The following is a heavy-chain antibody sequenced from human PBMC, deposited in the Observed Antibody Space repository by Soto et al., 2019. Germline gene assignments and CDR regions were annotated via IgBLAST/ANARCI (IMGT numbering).Heavy chain of an antibody. CDR2: ISGSGGST. V-gene: IGHV3-23*01. J-gene: IGHJ4*02. CDR3: AKDRAHCSGGSCYSGLDY. CDR1: GFTFSSYA. Sequence: GGSLRLSCAASGFTFSSYAMSWVRQAPGKGLEWVSAISGSGGSTYYADSVKDGFTISRDNSRNTLYLQMNDLRAEDTAVSYCAKDRAHCSGGSCYSGLDYWGQGTLVTVSS. D-gene: IGHD2-15*01.